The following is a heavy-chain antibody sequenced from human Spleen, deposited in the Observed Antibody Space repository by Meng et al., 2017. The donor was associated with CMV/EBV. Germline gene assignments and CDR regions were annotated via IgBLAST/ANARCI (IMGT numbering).Heavy chain of an antibody. J-gene: IGHJ2*01. V-gene: IGHV1-24*01. CDR3: ATVGLAAAGNWYFDL. D-gene: IGHD6-13*01. CDR2: FDPELGEP. Sequence: SGYTLTGLSMHWVRQAPGKGLEWMGGFDPELGEPIFAQKFQGRVTKTEDTSTDTAYMELSSLRFEDTAVYYCATVGLAAAGNWYFDLWGRGTLVTVSS. CDR1: GYTLTGLS.